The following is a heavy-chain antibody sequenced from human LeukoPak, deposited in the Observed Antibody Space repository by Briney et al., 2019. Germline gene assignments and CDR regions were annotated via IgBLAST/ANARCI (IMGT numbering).Heavy chain of an antibody. CDR2: ISYDGSNK. Sequence: GRSLRLSCAASGFTFSSYGMHWVRQAPGKGLEWVAVISYDGSNKYYADSVKGRFTISRDNSKNTLYLQMNSLRAEDTAVYYCAKVSITMVRGAHFDYWGQGTLVTVSS. CDR1: GFTFSSYG. CDR3: AKVSITMVRGAHFDY. D-gene: IGHD3-10*01. J-gene: IGHJ4*02. V-gene: IGHV3-30*18.